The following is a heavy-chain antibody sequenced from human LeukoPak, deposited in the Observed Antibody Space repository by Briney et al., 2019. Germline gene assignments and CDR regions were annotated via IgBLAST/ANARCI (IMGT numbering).Heavy chain of an antibody. CDR2: IYHSGST. V-gene: IGHV4-30-2*01. D-gene: IGHD2-2*01. Sequence: PSQTLSLTCAVSGGSISSGGYSWSWIRQPPGKGLEWIGYIYHSGSTYYNPSLKSRVTISVDRSKNQFSLKLSSVTAADTAVYYCARIPICSSTGCSARGAFDIWGQGTMVTVSS. CDR3: ARIPICSSTGCSARGAFDI. CDR1: GGSISSGGYS. J-gene: IGHJ3*02.